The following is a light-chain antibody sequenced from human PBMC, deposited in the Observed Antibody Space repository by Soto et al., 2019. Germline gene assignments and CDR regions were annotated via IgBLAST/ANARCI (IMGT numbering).Light chain of an antibody. CDR3: MQSLQTPWT. CDR2: LGS. CDR1: QTLLHRNGYNY. J-gene: IGKJ1*01. V-gene: IGKV2-28*01. Sequence: DIVMTQSPLSLPVTPGEPASISCRSSQTLLHRNGYNYLDWYLQKPGQSPQLLISLGSNRASGVPDRFSGSGSGTDFTLKISRVEAEDVGVYYCMQSLQTPWTFGQGTNVGIK.